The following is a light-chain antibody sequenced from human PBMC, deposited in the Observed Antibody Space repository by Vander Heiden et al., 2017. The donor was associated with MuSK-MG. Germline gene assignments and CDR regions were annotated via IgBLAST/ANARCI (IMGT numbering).Light chain of an antibody. CDR1: QDISNY. CDR3: QQYDNLPSLT. J-gene: IGKJ3*01. V-gene: IGKV1-33*01. Sequence: DIQMTQSPSSLSASVGDRVTITCQASQDISNYLNWYQQKPGKAPKLLIYDASNLETGVPSRFSGSGYGTDFTFTISSLQPEDIATYYCQQYDNLPSLTFGPGTKVDIK. CDR2: DAS.